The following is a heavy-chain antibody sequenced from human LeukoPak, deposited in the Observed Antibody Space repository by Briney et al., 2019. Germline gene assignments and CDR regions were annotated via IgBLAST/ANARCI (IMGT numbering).Heavy chain of an antibody. J-gene: IGHJ4*02. Sequence: QPGGSLRLSCAASGFTFSNYAINWVRQAPGKGLEWVSGISGGGGNTNYADSVKGRFTISRDNSKNMLYLQMNSLRVEDTALYYCAKTDYYDSSGYSDYWGQGTLVTVSS. D-gene: IGHD3-22*01. V-gene: IGHV3-23*01. CDR1: GFTFSNYA. CDR3: AKTDYYDSSGYSDY. CDR2: ISGGGGNT.